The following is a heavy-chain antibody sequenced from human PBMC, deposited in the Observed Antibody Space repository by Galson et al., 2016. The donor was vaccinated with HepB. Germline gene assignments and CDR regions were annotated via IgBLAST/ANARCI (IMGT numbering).Heavy chain of an antibody. CDR2: ISGSGTYI. D-gene: IGHD1-26*01. Sequence: SLRLSCAASGFTVSDYYMSWIRQAPGKGLEWISYISGSGTYIDYADSVKGRSTICRDNAKNSLYVQMHSLRGEDTAVYYCARGWRTYYRYFEHWGQGALVSVSS. V-gene: IGHV3-11*06. CDR3: ARGWRTYYRYFEH. J-gene: IGHJ1*01. CDR1: GFTVSDYY.